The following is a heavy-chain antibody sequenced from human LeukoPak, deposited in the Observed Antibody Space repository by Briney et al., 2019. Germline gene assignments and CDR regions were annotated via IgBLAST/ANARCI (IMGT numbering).Heavy chain of an antibody. D-gene: IGHD3-10*01. CDR1: GFTFSSYG. J-gene: IGHJ4*02. V-gene: IGHV3-33*01. CDR2: IWYDGSNK. Sequence: PGRSLRLSCAASGFTFSSYGMHWVRQAPGKGLEWVAVIWYDGSNKYYADSVKGRFTISRDNSKNTLYLQMNSLRAEDTAVYYCARDHGSGSYSLDYWGQGTLVTVSS. CDR3: ARDHGSGSYSLDY.